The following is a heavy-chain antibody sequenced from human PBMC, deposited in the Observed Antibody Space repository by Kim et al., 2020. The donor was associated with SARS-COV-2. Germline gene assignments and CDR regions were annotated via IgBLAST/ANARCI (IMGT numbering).Heavy chain of an antibody. V-gene: IGHV1-18*01. CDR3: ARGVDRAGTDKFDY. D-gene: IGHD6-19*01. J-gene: IGHJ4*02. Sequence: AQKLQGRVTMTTDTATSTAYMELRSLRSDDTAVYYCARGVDRAGTDKFDYWGQGTLVTVSS.